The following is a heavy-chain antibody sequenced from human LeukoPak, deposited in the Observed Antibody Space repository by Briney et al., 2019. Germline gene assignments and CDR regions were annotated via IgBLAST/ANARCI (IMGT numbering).Heavy chain of an antibody. Sequence: PGGSLRLSCAASGFTFRNYRMSWVRQAPGKGLEWVSSISSSSSSYIYYADSVKGRFTISRDNAKNSLYLQMNSLRAEDTAVYYCASDLWFGLFDYWGQGTLVTVSS. J-gene: IGHJ4*02. CDR3: ASDLWFGLFDY. CDR2: ISSSSSSYI. D-gene: IGHD3-10*01. CDR1: GFTFRNYR. V-gene: IGHV3-21*01.